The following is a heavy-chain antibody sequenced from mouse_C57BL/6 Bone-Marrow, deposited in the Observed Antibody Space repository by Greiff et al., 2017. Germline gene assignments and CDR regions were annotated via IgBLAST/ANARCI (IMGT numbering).Heavy chain of an antibody. V-gene: IGHV1-69*01. J-gene: IGHJ3*01. CDR3: AREGYDGYYWFAY. CDR1: GYTFTSYW. D-gene: IGHD2-3*01. Sequence: QVQLQQPGAELVMPGASVKLSCKASGYTFTSYWMHWVQQRPGQGLEWIGEFDPSDSYTNYNQKFKGKSTLTVDKSSSTAYMQLSSLTSEDSAVYYCAREGYDGYYWFAYWGQGTLVTVSA. CDR2: FDPSDSYT.